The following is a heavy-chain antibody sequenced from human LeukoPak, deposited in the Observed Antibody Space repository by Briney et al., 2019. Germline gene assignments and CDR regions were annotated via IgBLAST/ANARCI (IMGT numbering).Heavy chain of an antibody. J-gene: IGHJ3*02. Sequence: PGRSLRLSFAASRFTFSSYGMHWVRQAPGKGLEWVAVISYDGSNKYYADSVKGRFTISRDNSKNTLYLQMNSLRAEDTAVYYCARMYSSGWYDAFDIWGQGTMVTVSS. CDR3: ARMYSSGWYDAFDI. V-gene: IGHV3-30*03. CDR2: ISYDGSNK. CDR1: RFTFSSYG. D-gene: IGHD6-19*01.